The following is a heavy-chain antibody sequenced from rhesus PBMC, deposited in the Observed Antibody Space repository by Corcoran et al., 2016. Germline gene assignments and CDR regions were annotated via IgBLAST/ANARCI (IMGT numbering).Heavy chain of an antibody. CDR1: GYTFTDYS. Sequence: EVQVVQSGAEVQKPGASVHVSCKASGYTFTDYSLHGARQARGQGLEWQGCHAARDGEAIPAPKTHSRAPIPTHTSTDTAYIALRGMRSEGTALYYCATDQWFSVRCFADWGHGVLFP. V-gene: IGHV1-111*02. J-gene: IGHJ4*01. D-gene: IGHD2-21*01. CDR2: HAARDGEA. CDR3: ATDQWFSVRCFAD.